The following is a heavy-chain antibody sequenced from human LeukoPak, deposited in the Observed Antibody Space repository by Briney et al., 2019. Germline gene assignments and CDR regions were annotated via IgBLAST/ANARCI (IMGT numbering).Heavy chain of an antibody. D-gene: IGHD5-18*01. J-gene: IGHJ5*02. Sequence: ASVKVSCKASGYTFTSYDINWVRQATGQGLEWMGGMNPNSGNTGYAQKFQGRVTMTRNTSISTAYMELSSLRSEDTAVYYCARGRDTAMVIRRTYFNWFDPWGQGTLVTVSS. V-gene: IGHV1-8*01. CDR1: GYTFTSYD. CDR2: MNPNSGNT. CDR3: ARGRDTAMVIRRTYFNWFDP.